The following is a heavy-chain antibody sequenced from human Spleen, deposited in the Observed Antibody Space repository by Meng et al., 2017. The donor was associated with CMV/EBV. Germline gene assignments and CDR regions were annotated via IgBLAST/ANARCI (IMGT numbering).Heavy chain of an antibody. Sequence: LSLTCAASGFTFSDYYISWIRQAPGKGLEWVSYISGGSSTIYYADSVKGRFTISRDNAKNSLYLQMNSLRAEDTAVYYCARDSHDYGDYEGWFDPWGQGTLVTVSS. J-gene: IGHJ5*02. CDR3: ARDSHDYGDYEGWFDP. V-gene: IGHV3-11*04. CDR1: GFTFSDYY. CDR2: ISGGSSTI. D-gene: IGHD4-17*01.